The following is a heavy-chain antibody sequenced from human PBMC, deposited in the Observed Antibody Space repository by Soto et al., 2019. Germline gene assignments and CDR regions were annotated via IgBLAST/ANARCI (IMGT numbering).Heavy chain of an antibody. J-gene: IGHJ4*02. Sequence: SVKVSCKASGGTFSSYAISWVRQAPGQGLEWMGGIIPIFGTANYAQKFQGRVTITADESTSTAYMELSSLRSEDTAVYYCAREGYGGSNLFDYWGQGTLVTVSS. CDR1: GGTFSSYA. CDR3: AREGYGGSNLFDY. V-gene: IGHV1-69*13. D-gene: IGHD3-16*01. CDR2: IIPIFGTA.